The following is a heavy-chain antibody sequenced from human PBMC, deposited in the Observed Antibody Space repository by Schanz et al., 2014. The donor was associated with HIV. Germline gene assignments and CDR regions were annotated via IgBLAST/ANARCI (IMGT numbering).Heavy chain of an antibody. CDR2: ISWNRGRL. D-gene: IGHD6-19*01. CDR3: ARGSWYSSGWYDDYYYYEVDV. CDR1: GFSLEDYA. J-gene: IGHJ6*02. V-gene: IGHV3-9*01. Sequence: EVQLMESGGGLVQPGRSLRLSCAASGFSLEDYAMHWVRQAPGKGLEWVSGISWNRGRLGYGDAVKGRFTISRDNANNSLYLQLNSLSAEDTAVYYCARGSWYSSGWYDDYYYYEVDVWGQGTTVTVSS.